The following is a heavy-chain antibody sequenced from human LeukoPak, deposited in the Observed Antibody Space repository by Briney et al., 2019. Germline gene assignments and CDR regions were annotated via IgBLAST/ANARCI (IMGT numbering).Heavy chain of an antibody. D-gene: IGHD3-22*01. Sequence: SETLSLTCAVYGGSFSGYYWSWIRQPPGKGLEWIGEINHSGSTNYNPSPKSRVTISVDTSKNQFSLKLSSVTAADTAVYYCARGQTYYYDSSGYAPGDYWGQGTLVTVSS. CDR1: GGSFSGYY. CDR3: ARGQTYYYDSSGYAPGDY. CDR2: INHSGST. V-gene: IGHV4-34*01. J-gene: IGHJ4*02.